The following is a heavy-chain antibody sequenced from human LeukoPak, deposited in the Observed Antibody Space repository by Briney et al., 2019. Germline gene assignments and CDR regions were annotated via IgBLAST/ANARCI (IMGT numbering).Heavy chain of an antibody. CDR2: IKQDGSEK. Sequence: GGSLRLSCAASGFTFSSYWMSWVRQAPGKGLEWVANIKQDGSEKYYVDSVKGRFTISRDNAKNSLYLQMNSLRAEDTAVYYCARDSTIYDFWSGYSGAFDIWGQGTMVTVSS. V-gene: IGHV3-7*01. CDR3: ARDSTIYDFWSGYSGAFDI. J-gene: IGHJ3*02. CDR1: GFTFSSYW. D-gene: IGHD3-3*01.